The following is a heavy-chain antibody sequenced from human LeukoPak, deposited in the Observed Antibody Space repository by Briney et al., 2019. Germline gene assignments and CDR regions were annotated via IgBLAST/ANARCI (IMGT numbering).Heavy chain of an antibody. V-gene: IGHV4-39*01. D-gene: IGHD7-27*01. Sequence: PSETLSLTCTVSGGSISSYYWSWIRQPPGKGLEWIGSIYYSGSTYYNPSLKSRVTISVDTSKNQFSLKLSSVTAADTAVYYCARQRNWGYYFDYWGQGTLVTVSS. CDR2: IYYSGST. CDR3: ARQRNWGYYFDY. J-gene: IGHJ4*02. CDR1: GGSISSYY.